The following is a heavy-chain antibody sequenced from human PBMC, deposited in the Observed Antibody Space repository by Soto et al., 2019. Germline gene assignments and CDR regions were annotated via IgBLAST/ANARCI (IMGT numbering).Heavy chain of an antibody. V-gene: IGHV3-23*01. J-gene: IGHJ5*02. Sequence: EVQLLESGGGLVQPGGSLRLSCAASGFTLSNYAMSWVRQAPGKGLEWVSTISGSGGRIYYADSVKGRFTISRDTSKNTLYLQMRSLRADDTAVYYCGKTDGVEGQLFDPWGQGTLVSVSS. CDR1: GFTLSNYA. CDR2: ISGSGGRI. D-gene: IGHD5-18*01. CDR3: GKTDGVEGQLFDP.